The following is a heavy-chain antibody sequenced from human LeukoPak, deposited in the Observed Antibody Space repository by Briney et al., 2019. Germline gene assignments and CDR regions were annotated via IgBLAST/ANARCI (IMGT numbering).Heavy chain of an antibody. Sequence: GGSLRLSCAASGFTFSSYWMHWVRQAPGKGLVWVSRINSDGSSTSYADSVKGRFTISRDNAKNTLYLQMNSLRAEDTAVYYCARGSGSYRYYFDYWGQRTLVTVSS. V-gene: IGHV3-74*01. D-gene: IGHD1-26*01. CDR3: ARGSGSYRYYFDY. CDR1: GFTFSSYW. CDR2: INSDGSST. J-gene: IGHJ4*02.